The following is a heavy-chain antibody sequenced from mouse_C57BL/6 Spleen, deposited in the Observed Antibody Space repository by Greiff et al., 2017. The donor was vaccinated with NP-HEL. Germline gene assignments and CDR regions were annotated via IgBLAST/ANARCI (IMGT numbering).Heavy chain of an antibody. CDR3: ARERGVGYDNYFDY. Sequence: EVQRVESEGGLVQPGSSMKLSCTASGFTFSDYYMAWVRQVPEKGLEWVANINYDGSSTYYLDSLKSRFIISRDNAKNILYLQMSSLKSEDTATYYCARERGVGYDNYFDYWGQGTTLTVSS. CDR1: GFTFSDYY. V-gene: IGHV5-16*01. D-gene: IGHD2-2*01. CDR2: INYDGSST. J-gene: IGHJ2*01.